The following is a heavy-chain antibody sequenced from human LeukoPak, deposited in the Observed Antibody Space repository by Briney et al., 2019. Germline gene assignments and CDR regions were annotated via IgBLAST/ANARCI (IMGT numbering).Heavy chain of an antibody. D-gene: IGHD6-19*01. CDR1: GGTFSSYA. CDR2: IIPIFGTA. V-gene: IGHV1-69*05. Sequence: GASVKVSCKASGGTFSSYAISWVRQAPGQGLEWMGGIIPIFGTANYAQKFQGRVTITTDESTSTAYMELSSLRSEDTAVYYCARDPTNGYSSGWYDYWGQGTLVTVSS. J-gene: IGHJ4*02. CDR3: ARDPTNGYSSGWYDY.